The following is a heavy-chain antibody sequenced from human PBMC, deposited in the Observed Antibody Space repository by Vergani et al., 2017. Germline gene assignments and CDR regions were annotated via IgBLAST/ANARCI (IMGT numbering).Heavy chain of an antibody. V-gene: IGHV4-59*01. J-gene: IGHJ3*02. Sequence: QVQLQESGPGLVKPSETLSLTCTVSGGSISSYYWSWIRQPPWKGLEWIGYIYYSGSTNYNPSLKSRVTISVDTSKNQFSLKLSSVTAADTAVYYCARTLSIYYDSSGYVPDAFDIWGQGTMVTVSS. D-gene: IGHD3-22*01. CDR3: ARTLSIYYDSSGYVPDAFDI. CDR1: GGSISSYY. CDR2: IYYSGST.